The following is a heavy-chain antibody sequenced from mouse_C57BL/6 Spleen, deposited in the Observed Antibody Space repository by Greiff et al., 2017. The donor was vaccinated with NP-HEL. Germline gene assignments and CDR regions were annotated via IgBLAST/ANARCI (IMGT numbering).Heavy chain of an antibody. CDR2: IYPGSGST. CDR1: GYTFTSYW. V-gene: IGHV1-55*01. Sequence: QVQLQQPGAELVKPGASVKMSCKASGYTFTSYWITWVKQRPGQGLEWIGDIYPGSGSTNYNEKFKSKATLTVDTSSSTAYMQLSSLTSEDSAVYYCARTSWDVDYFDDWGQGTTLTVSS. D-gene: IGHD4-1*01. CDR3: ARTSWDVDYFDD. J-gene: IGHJ2*01.